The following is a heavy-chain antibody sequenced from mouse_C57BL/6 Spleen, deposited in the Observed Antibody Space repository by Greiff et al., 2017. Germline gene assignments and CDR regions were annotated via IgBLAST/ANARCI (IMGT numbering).Heavy chain of an antibody. CDR1: GFTFSSYA. V-gene: IGHV5-9-1*02. CDR2: ISSGGDYI. Sequence: EVQGVESGEGLVKPGGSLKLSCAASGFTFSSYAMSWVRQTPEKRLEWVAYISSGGDYIYYADTVKGRFTISRDTARNTLYLQMSSLKSEDTAMYYCTREEHYYGSEDYYAMDYWGQGTSVTVSS. CDR3: TREEHYYGSEDYYAMDY. D-gene: IGHD1-1*01. J-gene: IGHJ4*01.